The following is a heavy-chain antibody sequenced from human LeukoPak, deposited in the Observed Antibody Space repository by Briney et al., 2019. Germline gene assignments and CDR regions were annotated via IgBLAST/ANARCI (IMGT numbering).Heavy chain of an antibody. Sequence: PSETLSLTCTASGGSISSYYWSWIRQPAGKGLEWIGRIYTSGSTNYNPSLKSRVTISVDKSKNQFSLKLSSVTAADTAVYYCARTAAAPYFDYWGQGTLVTVSS. CDR3: ARTAAAPYFDY. J-gene: IGHJ4*02. CDR2: IYTSGST. V-gene: IGHV4-4*07. CDR1: GGSISSYY. D-gene: IGHD6-13*01.